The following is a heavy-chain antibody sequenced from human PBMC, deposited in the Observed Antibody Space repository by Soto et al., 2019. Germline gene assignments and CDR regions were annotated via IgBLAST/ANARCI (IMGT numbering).Heavy chain of an antibody. D-gene: IGHD6-13*01. CDR3: KRDLPGYGSSWPRE. CDR1: GFTVSNNY. Sequence: GGSLRLSCAASGFTVSNNYMSWVRQAPGKGLEWVSVIFSGGSTYYADAVKGRFTISRDNSKNTPDLQMNSLRAEDTAVYYCKRDLPGYGSSWPREWGQGTLVTVSS. CDR2: IFSGGST. V-gene: IGHV3-53*01. J-gene: IGHJ4*02.